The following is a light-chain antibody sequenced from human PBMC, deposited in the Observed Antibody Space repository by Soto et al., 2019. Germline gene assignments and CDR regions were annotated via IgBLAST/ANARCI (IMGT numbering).Light chain of an antibody. CDR2: KAS. V-gene: IGKV1-5*03. CDR3: QQYTENSGT. CDR1: QSISIW. Sequence: DSQMILSHSTLSASVGDRVSITCRSSQSISIWLAWYQQKPGKAPKILIYKASSLESGVPSRFSGSGSGTEFTLTISSLQPDDIATYCCQQYTENSGTFGQVTNVDVK. J-gene: IGKJ1*01.